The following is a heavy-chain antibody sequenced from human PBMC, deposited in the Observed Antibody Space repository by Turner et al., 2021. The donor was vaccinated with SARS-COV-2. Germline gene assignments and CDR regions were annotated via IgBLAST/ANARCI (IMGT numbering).Heavy chain of an antibody. V-gene: IGHV3-23*01. CDR2: ISGSGGST. D-gene: IGHD1-26*01. CDR3: AQDLGGSYNY. CDR1: GFTFSSYA. J-gene: IGHJ4*02. Sequence: EVQLFESGGGLVQPGGSLRLPCAASGFTFSSYAMSWVRQAAGKGLWWVLAISGSGGSTYYADSVKGRFTISRDNSKNTLYLQMNSLRAEDTAVYYCAQDLGGSYNYWGQGTLVTVSS.